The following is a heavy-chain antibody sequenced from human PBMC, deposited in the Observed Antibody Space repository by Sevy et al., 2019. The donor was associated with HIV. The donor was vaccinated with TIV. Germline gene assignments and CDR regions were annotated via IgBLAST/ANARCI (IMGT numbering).Heavy chain of an antibody. Sequence: SETLSLTCTVSGGSVSSGSYYWSWIRQPPGKGLEWIGYIYYSGSTNYNPSLKSRVTISVDTSKNQFSLKLSSVTAADTAVYYCARGEYYYYVDVRGKGTTVTVSS. CDR2: IYYSGST. V-gene: IGHV4-61*01. CDR1: GGSVSSGSYY. J-gene: IGHJ6*03. CDR3: ARGEYYYYVDV.